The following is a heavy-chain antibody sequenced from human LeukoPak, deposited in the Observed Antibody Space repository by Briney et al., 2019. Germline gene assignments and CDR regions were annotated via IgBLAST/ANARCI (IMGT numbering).Heavy chain of an antibody. V-gene: IGHV1-46*01. Sequence: ASVKVSCKAFGYTFTSYYMHWVRQAPGQGLEWMGIINPSGGSTSYAQKFQGRVTMTRDMSTSTVYMELSSLRSEDTAVYYCARDYCTNGVCYSLFGLYWGQGTLVTVSS. J-gene: IGHJ4*02. CDR3: ARDYCTNGVCYSLFGLY. CDR1: GYTFTSYY. D-gene: IGHD2-8*01. CDR2: INPSGGST.